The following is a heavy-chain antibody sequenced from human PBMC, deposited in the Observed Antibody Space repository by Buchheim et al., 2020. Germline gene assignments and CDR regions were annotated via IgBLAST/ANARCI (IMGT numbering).Heavy chain of an antibody. Sequence: EVHLVQSGAEVKKPGDSLKISCKGFEYNFPTYWIGWVRQVAGQGLEWMAVISPGDSDIKYSPSFQRQVTASADKSINTAYPQWNSLKTSDTGIYYCARLAVRGSLKDYGGNFNYFKYWGRGTL. CDR1: EYNFPTYW. CDR2: ISPGDSDI. CDR3: ARLAVRGSLKDYGGNFNYFKY. V-gene: IGHV5-51*01. J-gene: IGHJ4*02. D-gene: IGHD4-23*01.